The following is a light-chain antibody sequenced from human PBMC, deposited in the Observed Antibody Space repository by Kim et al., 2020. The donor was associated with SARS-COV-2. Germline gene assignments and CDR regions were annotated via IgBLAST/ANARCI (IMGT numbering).Light chain of an antibody. J-gene: IGKJ5*01. CDR3: QQYHSYPIT. V-gene: IGKV1-16*02. Sequence: ASVGNRVTITCRASQDISNYLAWFQQKPGKAPKSLIDAASSLHTGVPSKFSGSGSGTDFTRTINSLQPEDFATYYCQQYHSYPITFGQGTRLEIK. CDR2: AAS. CDR1: QDISNY.